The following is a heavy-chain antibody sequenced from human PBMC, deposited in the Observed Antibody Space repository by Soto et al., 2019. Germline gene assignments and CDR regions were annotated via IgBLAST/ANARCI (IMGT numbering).Heavy chain of an antibody. CDR3: ARVRRNYFGV. D-gene: IGHD3-10*01. CDR2: IYHIGTT. J-gene: IGHJ4*02. V-gene: IGHV4-59*01. CDR1: GDSMSPFY. Sequence: PSETLSLTCTVSGDSMSPFYWSWIRQPPGRGLEWIGYIYHIGTTTYNPSLGSRVTISLDSSKNQFSLNLTSVTAADTAVYYCARVRRNYFGVWGRGTMVTVSS.